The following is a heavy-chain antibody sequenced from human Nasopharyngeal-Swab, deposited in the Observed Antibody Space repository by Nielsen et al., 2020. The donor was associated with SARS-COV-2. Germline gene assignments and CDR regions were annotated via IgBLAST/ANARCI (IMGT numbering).Heavy chain of an antibody. Sequence: GESLKISCAASGFTFSSYSMNWVRQAPGKGLEWVSSISSSSSYIYYADSVKGRFTISRDNAKNSLYLQMNSLRAEDTAVYYCARQVVRGEYYYYGMDVWGQGTTVTVSS. CDR3: ARQVVRGEYYYYGMDV. J-gene: IGHJ6*02. CDR2: ISSSSSYI. D-gene: IGHD3-10*01. CDR1: GFTFSSYS. V-gene: IGHV3-21*01.